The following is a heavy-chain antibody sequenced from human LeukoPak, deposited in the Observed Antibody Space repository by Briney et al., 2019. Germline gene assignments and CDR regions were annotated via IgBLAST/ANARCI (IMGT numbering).Heavy chain of an antibody. J-gene: IGHJ4*02. CDR3: ARVSLDGGSYLGAIDY. CDR1: GGSFSGYY. D-gene: IGHD1-26*01. Sequence: PSETLSLTCAVYGGSFSGYYWSWIRQPPGKGLEWIGEINHSGSTYYSPSLKSRVTISVDTSKNQFSLKLSSVTATDTAVYYCARVSLDGGSYLGAIDYWGQGTLVTVSS. CDR2: INHSGST. V-gene: IGHV4-34*01.